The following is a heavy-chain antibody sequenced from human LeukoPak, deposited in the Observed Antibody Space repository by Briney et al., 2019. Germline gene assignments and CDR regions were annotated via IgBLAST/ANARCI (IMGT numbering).Heavy chain of an antibody. Sequence: SETLSLTCTVSGGSVSSDSCFWSWIRQHPGKGLEWIGYIYYSGSTYYNPSLKSRVTISVDTSKNQFSLKLSSVTAADTAVYYCARDGEQQLGSNWGQGTLVTVSS. CDR1: GGSVSSDSCF. J-gene: IGHJ4*02. CDR3: ARDGEQQLGSN. CDR2: IYYSGST. V-gene: IGHV4-31*03. D-gene: IGHD6-13*01.